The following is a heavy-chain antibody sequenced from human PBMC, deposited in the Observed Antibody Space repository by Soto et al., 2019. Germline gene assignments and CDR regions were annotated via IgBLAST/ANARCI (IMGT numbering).Heavy chain of an antibody. CDR2: IYHSGST. V-gene: IGHV4-4*02. J-gene: IGHJ3*02. Sequence: SETLSLTCAVSGGSISSSNWWRWVRQPPGKGLEWIGEIYHSGSTNYNPSLKSRVTISVDKSKNQFSLKLSSVTDADTAVYYCAGSITGTTVAFDIWGKGTMVTVSS. D-gene: IGHD1-7*01. CDR1: GGSISSSNW. CDR3: AGSITGTTVAFDI.